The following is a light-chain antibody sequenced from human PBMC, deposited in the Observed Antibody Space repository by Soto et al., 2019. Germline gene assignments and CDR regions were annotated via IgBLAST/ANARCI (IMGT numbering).Light chain of an antibody. CDR2: GAS. CDR3: QQSGSSPGT. V-gene: IGKV3-20*01. CDR1: QSVSNNF. Sequence: EIVLTQSPGTLSLSPGERATLSCRASQSVSNNFLAWYQQKPGQAPRLLIYGASSRATGIPDRFSGSGSGTDFTLTINRLEPEDFAVYYCQQSGSSPGTFGQGTRLEIK. J-gene: IGKJ5*01.